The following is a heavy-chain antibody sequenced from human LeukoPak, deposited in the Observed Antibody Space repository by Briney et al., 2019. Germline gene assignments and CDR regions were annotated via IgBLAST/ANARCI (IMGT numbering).Heavy chain of an antibody. J-gene: IGHJ4*02. CDR2: IRRKTDGETT. D-gene: IGHD2-21*01. CDR3: VTDLVIKGYFDY. V-gene: IGHV3-15*01. CDR1: GFTFSNVW. Sequence: GGSLRLTCAASGFTFSNVWMSWVRQVPGKGLEWVGRIRRKTDGETTDHAAPVKGRFTISRDDSKNTLYLQMNSLKTEDTAVYYCVTDLVIKGYFDYWGQGALVTVSS.